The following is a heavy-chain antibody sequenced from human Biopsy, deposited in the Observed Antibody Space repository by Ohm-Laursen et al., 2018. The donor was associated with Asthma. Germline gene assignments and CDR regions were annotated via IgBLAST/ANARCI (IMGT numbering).Heavy chain of an antibody. CDR2: ISGSGGST. CDR3: AKFRVAVAAVFHY. J-gene: IGHJ4*02. D-gene: IGHD6-19*01. Sequence: SLRLSCSASGFTFSSYAMSWVRQAPGKGQEWVSAISGSGGSTYYADSVKGRFTISRDNSKNTLFLQMNSLRAEDTAVYYCAKFRVAVAAVFHYWGQGTLVTVSS. V-gene: IGHV3-23*01. CDR1: GFTFSSYA.